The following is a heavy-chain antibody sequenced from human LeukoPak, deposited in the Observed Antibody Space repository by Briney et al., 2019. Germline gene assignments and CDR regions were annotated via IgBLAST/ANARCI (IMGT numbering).Heavy chain of an antibody. CDR1: RYIFTDYY. CDR3: ARDAFLSGSLSPTDY. Sequence: ASVKVSCKASRYIFTDYYMHGVRQAPGQGLEWMGIINTSGGSTSSAQKFQGRVTMTRDTSTSTVYMELSSLRSEDTALYYCARDAFLSGSLSPTDYWGQGTLVTVSS. J-gene: IGHJ4*02. CDR2: INTSGGST. D-gene: IGHD5-12*01. V-gene: IGHV1-46*01.